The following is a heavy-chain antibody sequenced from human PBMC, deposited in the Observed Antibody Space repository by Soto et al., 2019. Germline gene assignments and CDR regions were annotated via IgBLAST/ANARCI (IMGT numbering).Heavy chain of an antibody. CDR3: AAVLPLTGKYYYYYGMDV. J-gene: IGHJ6*02. D-gene: IGHD3-10*01. CDR1: GFTFTSSA. V-gene: IGHV1-58*01. CDR2: IVVGSGNT. Sequence: GASVKVSCKASGFTFTSSAVQWVRQARGQRLEWIGWIVVGSGNTNYAQKFQERVTITRDMSTSTAYMELSSLRSEDTAVYYCAAVLPLTGKYYYYYGMDVWGQGTTVTVSS.